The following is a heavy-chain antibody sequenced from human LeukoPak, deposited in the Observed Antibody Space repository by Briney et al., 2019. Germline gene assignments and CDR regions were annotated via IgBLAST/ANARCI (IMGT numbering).Heavy chain of an antibody. V-gene: IGHV1-18*01. CDR1: GYTFTSYD. D-gene: IGHD1-26*01. Sequence: ASVKGSCKASGYTFTSYDITWVRQAPGQGLEWMGWISAYNGNTNYAQKLQGRVTMTTDTSTSTAYMELSSLRSDDTAVYYCAVGVTTYAFDIWGQGTMVTVSS. J-gene: IGHJ3*02. CDR2: ISAYNGNT. CDR3: AVGVTTYAFDI.